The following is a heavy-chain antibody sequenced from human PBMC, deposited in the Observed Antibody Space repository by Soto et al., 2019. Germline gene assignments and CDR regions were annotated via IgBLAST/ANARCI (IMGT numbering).Heavy chain of an antibody. Sequence: GGSLRLSCAASGFTFSSYAMSWVRQAPGKGLEWVSGLSGNGYSTYYADSVKGRFTVSRDNTKNTLYLQMNSVRAEDTAVYYCAKDSGWSGYCSGGSCYSNFNYWGQGTLVTV. CDR1: GFTFSSYA. CDR3: AKDSGWSGYCSGGSCYSNFNY. V-gene: IGHV3-23*01. CDR2: LSGNGYST. J-gene: IGHJ4*02. D-gene: IGHD2-15*01.